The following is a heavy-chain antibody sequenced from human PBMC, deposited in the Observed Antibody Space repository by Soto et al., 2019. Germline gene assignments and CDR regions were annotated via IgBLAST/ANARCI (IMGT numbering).Heavy chain of an antibody. J-gene: IGHJ4*02. D-gene: IGHD3-10*01. CDR2: IIPILGIA. V-gene: IGHV1-69*02. CDR3: ARVPADGSGSKDY. Sequence: QVQLVQSGAEVKKPGSSVKVSCKASGGTFSSYTISWVRQAPGQGLEWMGRIIPILGIANYAQKFQGRVTITADKSTSTAYMELSSLRSEDTAVYYCARVPADGSGSKDYWGQGTLVTVSS. CDR1: GGTFSSYT.